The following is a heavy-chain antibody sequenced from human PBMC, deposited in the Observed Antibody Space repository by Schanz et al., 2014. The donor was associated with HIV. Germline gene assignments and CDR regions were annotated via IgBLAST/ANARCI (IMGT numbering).Heavy chain of an antibody. CDR3: ARKQQLTGEIDH. D-gene: IGHD3-9*01. CDR1: EGTLSSNA. V-gene: IGHV1-18*01. J-gene: IGHJ4*02. Sequence: QVQLVQSGAEVKKPGSSVKVSCKASEGTLSSNAISWVRQAPGQRLQWVAWINTYYSTPHYAQRLQGRVTMTRDKSTSTVYMEMRSLRSDDTAVYYCARKQQLTGEIDHWGQGTLVTVSS. CDR2: INTYYSTP.